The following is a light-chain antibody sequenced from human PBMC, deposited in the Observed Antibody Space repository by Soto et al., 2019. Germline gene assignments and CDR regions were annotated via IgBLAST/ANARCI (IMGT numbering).Light chain of an antibody. CDR1: SGHINYA. CDR2: LKSDGSH. Sequence: QLVLTQSPSASASLGASVKLTCTLSSGHINYAIAWHQQQPEKGPRYLMNLKSDGSHSKGDGIPDRFSGSSSGAERYLTIASLQSEDEADYYCQTWGTGILVFGTGTKLTVL. J-gene: IGLJ1*01. V-gene: IGLV4-69*01. CDR3: QTWGTGILV.